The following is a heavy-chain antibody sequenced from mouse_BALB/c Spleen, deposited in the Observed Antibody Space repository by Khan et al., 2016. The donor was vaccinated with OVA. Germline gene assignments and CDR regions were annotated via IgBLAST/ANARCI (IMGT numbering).Heavy chain of an antibody. D-gene: IGHD3-2*02. J-gene: IGHJ3*01. V-gene: IGHV1-81*01. Sequence: QVQLQQSGPELVKPGASVKMSCKASGYTFTDFLISWVKQRTGQGLDWIGEIYPGSGYTYYNEKFKGKVTLTSDKSSNTAYMQLSSLTTEDTAVYSCTRAGYGGFAYWGQGTLVTVSA. CDR3: TRAGYGGFAY. CDR2: IYPGSGYT. CDR1: GYTFTDFL.